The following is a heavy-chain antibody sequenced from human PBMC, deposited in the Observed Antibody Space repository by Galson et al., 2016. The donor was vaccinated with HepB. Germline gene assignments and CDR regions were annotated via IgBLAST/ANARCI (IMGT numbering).Heavy chain of an antibody. D-gene: IGHD3-22*01. V-gene: IGHV1-2*06. CDR3: AKLTEDYYDSSGYFDY. CDR2: INPNNGDT. Sequence: SVKVSCKASGYTLTGYYIHWVRQAPGQGLEWMGRINPNNGDTNYAQKFQGRVTMTRDTSISTAYMELSSLRSDDTAVYYCAKLTEDYYDSSGYFDYWGQGTLVTVSS. J-gene: IGHJ4*02. CDR1: GYTLTGYY.